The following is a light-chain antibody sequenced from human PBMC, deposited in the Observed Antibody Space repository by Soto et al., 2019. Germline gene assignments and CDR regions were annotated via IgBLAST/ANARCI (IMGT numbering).Light chain of an antibody. CDR3: QEANICPPP. Sequence: IHMTQSPSSLCAYVGDRVTISCRASQGIGNALGWYQQKPGKSPKVLIYDASSLESGVPSRFSGSGSGTEFTLTISSLQPDDFATYCCQEANICPPPFDEGTRL. CDR1: QGIGNA. CDR2: DAS. J-gene: IGKJ5*01. V-gene: IGKV1-13*02.